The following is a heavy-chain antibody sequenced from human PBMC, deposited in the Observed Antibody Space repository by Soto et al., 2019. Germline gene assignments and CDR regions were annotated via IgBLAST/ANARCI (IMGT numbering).Heavy chain of an antibody. CDR3: ARGVYYDILTGYYDY. CDR2: INHSGST. CDR1: GGSFSGYY. D-gene: IGHD3-9*01. V-gene: IGHV4-34*01. J-gene: IGHJ4*02. Sequence: SETLSLTCAVYGGSFSGYYWSWIRQPPGKGLEWIGEINHSGSTNYNPSLKSRVTISVDTSKNQFSLKLSSVTAADTAVYYCARGVYYDILTGYYDYWGQGTLVTVSS.